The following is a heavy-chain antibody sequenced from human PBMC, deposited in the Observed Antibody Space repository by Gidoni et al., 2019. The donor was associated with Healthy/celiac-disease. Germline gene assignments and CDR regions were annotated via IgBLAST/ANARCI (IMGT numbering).Heavy chain of an antibody. Sequence: QVQLVESGGGVVQPGRSLRLSCAASGFTFRSFGMHWVRQAPGKGLEWVAVIWYDGSNKYYADSVKGRFTISRDNSKNTLYLQMNSLRAEDTAVYYCARDQMITFGGVIVISPLGAFDIWGQGTMVTVSS. D-gene: IGHD3-16*02. CDR2: IWYDGSNK. J-gene: IGHJ3*02. CDR1: GFTFRSFG. CDR3: ARDQMITFGGVIVISPLGAFDI. V-gene: IGHV3-33*01.